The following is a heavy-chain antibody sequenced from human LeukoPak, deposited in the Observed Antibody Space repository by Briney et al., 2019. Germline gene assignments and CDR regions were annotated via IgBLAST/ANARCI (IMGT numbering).Heavy chain of an antibody. V-gene: IGHV4-34*01. CDR1: DGSFSTYY. J-gene: IGHJ2*01. CDR2: IDRSGST. CDR3: ARGIRYYWYFDL. Sequence: SETLSLTCGVSDGSFSTYYWSWLRQSPEKGLEWIAEIDRSGSTNYNPSLRSRLTLSIDTSKNQFSLNLTSVTAADTAVYYCARGIRYYWYFDLWGSGTLVTVSS. D-gene: IGHD3-9*01.